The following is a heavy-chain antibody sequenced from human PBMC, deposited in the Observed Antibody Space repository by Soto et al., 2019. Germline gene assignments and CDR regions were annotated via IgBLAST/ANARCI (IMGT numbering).Heavy chain of an antibody. CDR3: ERDPLKYSSGWLRV. V-gene: IGHV4-31*03. J-gene: IGHJ4*02. D-gene: IGHD6-19*01. Sequence: SETLSLTCTVSGGSISSGGYYWSWIRQHPGKGLEWIGYIYYSGSTYYNPSLKSRVTISVDTSKNQFSLKLSSVTAADTAVYYCERDPLKYSSGWLRVWGQGTLVTVSS. CDR2: IYYSGST. CDR1: GGSISSGGYY.